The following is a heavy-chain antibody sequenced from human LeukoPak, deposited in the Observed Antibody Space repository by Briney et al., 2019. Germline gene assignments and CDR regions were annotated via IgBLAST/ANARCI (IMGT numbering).Heavy chain of an antibody. V-gene: IGHV4-4*07. CDR2: IYTSGST. D-gene: IGHD3-10*01. CDR1: GGSISSYY. J-gene: IGHJ4*02. Sequence: SETLSLTCTVSGGSISSYYWSWIRQPAGKGLEWIGRIYTSGSTNYNPSLKSRVTMSVDTSKNQFSLKLSSVTAADTAVYYCARDGVPENYYGSGSYYNEVWGQGTLVTVSS. CDR3: ARDGVPENYYGSGSYYNEV.